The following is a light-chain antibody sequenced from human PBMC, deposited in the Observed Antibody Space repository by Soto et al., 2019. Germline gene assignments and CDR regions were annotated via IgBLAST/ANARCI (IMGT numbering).Light chain of an antibody. V-gene: IGLV1-44*01. Sequence: QSVLTQPPSASGTPGQRVTISCSGSSSNIGSNTVNWYQQLPGTAPKLLIYSHNQRPSGVPDRFSGSKSGTSASLAISGLQSEDEAYYYCAAWDASLNGWVFGGGTKLTVL. CDR2: SHN. CDR3: AAWDASLNGWV. J-gene: IGLJ3*02. CDR1: SSNIGSNT.